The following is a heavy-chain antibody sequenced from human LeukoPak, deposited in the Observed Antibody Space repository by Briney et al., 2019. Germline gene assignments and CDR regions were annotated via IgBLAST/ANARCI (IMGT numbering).Heavy chain of an antibody. D-gene: IGHD5-24*01. CDR1: GFTFSSHW. V-gene: IGHV3-7*01. Sequence: GGSLRLSCAASGFTFSSHWMSWVRQAPGEGLEWVANIKQDGSEKYYVDSVKGRFTISRDNAKNSLYLQMNSLRAEDTAVYYCARTRWLQLSYYFDYWGQGTLVTVSS. CDR2: IKQDGSEK. CDR3: ARTRWLQLSYYFDY. J-gene: IGHJ4*02.